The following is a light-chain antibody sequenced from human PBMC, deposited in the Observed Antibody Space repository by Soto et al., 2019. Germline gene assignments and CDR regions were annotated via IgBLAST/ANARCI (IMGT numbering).Light chain of an antibody. CDR2: DVS. CDR3: QQRTNWPLT. J-gene: IGKJ4*01. Sequence: IVLTQSPATRSLTPMEIASLSFLASQSVSNSLAWYQQRPGQSPRLLIYDVSTRATGIPARFGGSGSGTDFTLTISSLETEDFAVYYCQQRTNWPLTFGGGTKVDI. V-gene: IGKV3-11*01. CDR1: QSVSNS.